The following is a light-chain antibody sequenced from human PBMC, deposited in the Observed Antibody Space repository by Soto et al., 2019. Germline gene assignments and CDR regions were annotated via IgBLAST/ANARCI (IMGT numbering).Light chain of an antibody. CDR3: QQYGSLPRT. CDR2: GAS. J-gene: IGKJ1*01. V-gene: IGKV3-20*01. CDR1: QTVSSSY. Sequence: EIVLTQSPGTLSLSPGERATLSCRASQTVSSSYIAWYQQKPGQAPRLLIYGASSRATGIPDRFSGSGSGTDFSLTISRLEPEDFAVYYCQQYGSLPRTFGQGTKVEIK.